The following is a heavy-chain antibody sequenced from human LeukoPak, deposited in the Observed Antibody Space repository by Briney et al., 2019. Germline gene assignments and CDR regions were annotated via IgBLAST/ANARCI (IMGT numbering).Heavy chain of an antibody. CDR2: IYSSGSS. D-gene: IGHD5-12*01. J-gene: IGHJ5*02. Sequence: NPSETLSLTCTVSGGAISSYYWSWIRQPAGKELEWIGRIYSSGSSSFNPSLKSRVTMSVDTSKNQFSLKLSSVTAADTAVYYCVRESAGSGYSGHDGGWFDPWGQGTLVTVSS. V-gene: IGHV4-4*07. CDR1: GGAISSYY. CDR3: VRESAGSGYSGHDGGWFDP.